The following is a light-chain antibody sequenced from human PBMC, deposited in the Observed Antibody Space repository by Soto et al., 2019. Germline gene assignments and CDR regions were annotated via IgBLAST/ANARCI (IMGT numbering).Light chain of an antibody. CDR1: QSIKNY. CDR2: AAS. J-gene: IGKJ2*01. V-gene: IGKV3-20*01. Sequence: EIVLTQSPGTLSLSPGERATLSCRASQSIKNYLAWYQQRPGQSPRLLIYAASSRATGVPDRFSGGGSATAFTLTVSRLEPEDFAVYYCQQYGGSPRTFGQGTKLEIK. CDR3: QQYGGSPRT.